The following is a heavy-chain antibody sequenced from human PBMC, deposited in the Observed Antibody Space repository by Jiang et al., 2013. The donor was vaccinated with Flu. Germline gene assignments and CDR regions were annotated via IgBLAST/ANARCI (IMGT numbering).Heavy chain of an antibody. D-gene: IGHD3-16*01. CDR2: IYPGDSDT. Sequence: SLKISCKGSGYSFTSYWIGWVRQMPGKGLEWMGIIYPGDSDTRYSPSFQGQVTISADKSISTAYLQWSSLKASDTAMYYCARLGIEGGPFRSQYYFDYWGQGTLVTVSS. J-gene: IGHJ4*02. V-gene: IGHV5-51*01. CDR3: ARLGIEGGPFRSQYYFDY. CDR1: GYSFTSYW.